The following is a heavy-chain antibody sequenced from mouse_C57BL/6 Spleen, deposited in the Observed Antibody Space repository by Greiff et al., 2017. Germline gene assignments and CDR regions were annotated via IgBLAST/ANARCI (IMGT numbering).Heavy chain of an antibody. CDR3: ARYGYDDDGQDAMDD. CDR1: GFTFTDYY. Sequence: EVHLVESGGGLVQPGGSLSLSCAASGFTFTDYYMSWVRQPPGKALEWLGFIRNNANGYTTEYSAYVKGRFTISRDNSQSILYLQMNDLRAENSATDYCARYGYDDDGQDAMDDWGQGTSVTVSS. CDR2: IRNNANGYTT. D-gene: IGHD2-3*01. J-gene: IGHJ4*01. V-gene: IGHV7-3*01.